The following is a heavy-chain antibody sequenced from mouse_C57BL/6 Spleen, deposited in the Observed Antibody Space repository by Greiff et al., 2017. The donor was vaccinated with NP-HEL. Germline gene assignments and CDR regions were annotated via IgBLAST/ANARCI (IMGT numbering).Heavy chain of an antibody. D-gene: IGHD2-12*01. CDR3: ARGGVYYSSMDY. V-gene: IGHV1-82*01. CDR1: GYAFSSSW. J-gene: IGHJ4*01. CDR2: IYPGDGDT. Sequence: VQRVESGPELVKPGASVKISCKASGYAFSSSWMNWVKQRPGKGLEWIGRIYPGDGDTNYNGKFKGKATLTADKSSSTAYMQLSSLTSEDSAVYFCARGGVYYSSMDYWGQGTSVTVSS.